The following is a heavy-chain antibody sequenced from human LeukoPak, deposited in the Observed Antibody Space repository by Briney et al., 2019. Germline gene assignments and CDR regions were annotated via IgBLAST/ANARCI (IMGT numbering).Heavy chain of an antibody. J-gene: IGHJ4*02. D-gene: IGHD3-22*01. V-gene: IGHV3-20*04. CDR1: GFTFDDYG. CDR3: ARDRKTYYYDSSGYPHDY. CDR2: IKWTGGSK. Sequence: RPGGSLRLSCAASGFTFDDYGMSWLRQAPGKGLEWVSGIKWTGGSKDYADSVKGRLTISRDDAKNSLYLQMNSLRAEDTALDYCARDRKTYYYDSSGYPHDYWGQGTLVTVSS.